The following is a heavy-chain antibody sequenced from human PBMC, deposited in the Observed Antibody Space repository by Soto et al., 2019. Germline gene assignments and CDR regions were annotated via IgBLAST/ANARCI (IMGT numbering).Heavy chain of an antibody. CDR3: ARRYGYSCDY. D-gene: IGHD5-18*01. Sequence: QVQLQESGPGLVKPSETLSLTCTVSGGSISSYYWSWIRQPPGKGLEWIGYIYYSGSTNYNPSLSSRVTISVDTSKNQFSLKLSSVTSAAPAVYYCARRYGYSCDYWGQGTLVTVSS. CDR2: IYYSGST. V-gene: IGHV4-59*08. CDR1: GGSISSYY. J-gene: IGHJ4*02.